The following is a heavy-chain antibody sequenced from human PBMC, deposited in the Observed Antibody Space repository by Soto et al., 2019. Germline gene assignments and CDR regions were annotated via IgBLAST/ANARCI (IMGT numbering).Heavy chain of an antibody. CDR2: ISYDGSNK. J-gene: IGHJ6*02. Sequence: LRLSCAASGFTFSSYAMHWVRQAPGKGLEWVAVISYDGSNKYYADSVKGRFTISRDNSKNTLYLQMNSLRAEDTAVYYCARASAGSGSYYLEGRIRDYYYYGMDVWGQGTTVTVS. CDR3: ARASAGSGSYYLEGRIRDYYYYGMDV. CDR1: GFTFSSYA. D-gene: IGHD3-10*01. V-gene: IGHV3-30-3*01.